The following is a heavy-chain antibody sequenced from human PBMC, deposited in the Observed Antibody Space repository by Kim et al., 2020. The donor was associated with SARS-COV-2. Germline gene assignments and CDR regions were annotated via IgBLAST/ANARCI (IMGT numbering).Heavy chain of an antibody. V-gene: IGHV3-9*01. Sequence: ADSVRRRFTISRDNAKNSLYLQMNSLRAEDTALYYCAKDKSSGWYVYFDYWGQGALVTVSS. D-gene: IGHD6-19*01. CDR3: AKDKSSGWYVYFDY. J-gene: IGHJ4*02.